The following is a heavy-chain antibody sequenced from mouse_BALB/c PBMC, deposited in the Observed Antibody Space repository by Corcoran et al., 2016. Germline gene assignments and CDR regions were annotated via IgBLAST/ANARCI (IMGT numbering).Heavy chain of an antibody. CDR1: GYSFTGYY. CDR2: ITPYNGAT. Sequence: EVQLQQSGPELVKPGASVKISCKASGYSFTGYYIHWVKQSHVKSLEWIGRITPYNGATSYNQNFKDKASLTVDKSSSTAYMELHSLTSEDSAVFYCARLFYGRDWLAYWGQGTLVTVSA. D-gene: IGHD1-1*01. V-gene: IGHV1-26*01. J-gene: IGHJ3*01. CDR3: ARLFYGRDWLAY.